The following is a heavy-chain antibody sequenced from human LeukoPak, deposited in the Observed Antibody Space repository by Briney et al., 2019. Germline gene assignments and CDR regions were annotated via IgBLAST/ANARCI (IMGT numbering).Heavy chain of an antibody. Sequence: SETLSLTCTVSGGSISSYYWSWIRQPAGKGLEWIGRIYSSGSTNYNPSLETRVTMSVDTSKNQFSLNLRSVTAADTAVYYCARVTLVARGDTYWYLDLWGRGTLVTVSS. CDR1: GGSISSYY. CDR3: ARVTLVARGDTYWYLDL. V-gene: IGHV4-4*07. J-gene: IGHJ2*01. D-gene: IGHD3-10*01. CDR2: IYSSGST.